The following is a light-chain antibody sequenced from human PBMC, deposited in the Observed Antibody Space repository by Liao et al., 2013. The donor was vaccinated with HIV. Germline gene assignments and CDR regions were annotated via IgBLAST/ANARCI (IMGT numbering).Light chain of an antibody. CDR2: KDS. CDR3: YSAADTLGV. J-gene: IGLJ2*01. Sequence: SYELTQPPSVSVSPGQTASITCSGDKLGDKYACWYQQKPGQAPVLVIYKDSERPSGIPERFSGSSSGTTVTLTISGAQVEDEADYYCYSAADTLGVFGGGTKLTVL. V-gene: IGLV3-27*01. CDR1: KLGDKY.